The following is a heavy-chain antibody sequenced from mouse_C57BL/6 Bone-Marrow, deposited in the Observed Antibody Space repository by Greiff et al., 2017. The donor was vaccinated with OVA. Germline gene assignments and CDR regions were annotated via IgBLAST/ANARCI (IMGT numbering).Heavy chain of an antibody. D-gene: IGHD2-3*01. J-gene: IGHJ3*01. CDR2: ISSGSSTI. V-gene: IGHV5-17*01. CDR3: ARRYDGYYQAWFAY. CDR1: GFTFSDYG. Sequence: EVQGVESGGGLVKPGGSLKLSCAASGFTFSDYGMHWVRQAPEQGLEWVAYISSGSSTIYYADTVKGRFTISRDNAKNTLFLQMTSLRSEDTAMYYCARRYDGYYQAWFAYWGQGTLVTVSA.